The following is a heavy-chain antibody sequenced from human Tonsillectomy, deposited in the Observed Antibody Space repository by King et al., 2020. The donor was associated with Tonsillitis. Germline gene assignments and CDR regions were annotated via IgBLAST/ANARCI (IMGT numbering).Heavy chain of an antibody. Sequence: QLVQSGGGVVQPGRSLSLACAASGFTFTKYAIHWFRQAPGMGLEWVASISYDASNKYYADSVKGRFTISRDNSKDTLYLQMSGLRADDTAVYYCARGSLASSWSHGPFDFWGQGTLVTVSS. D-gene: IGHD6-13*01. CDR1: GFTFTKYA. CDR3: ARGSLASSWSHGPFDF. J-gene: IGHJ4*02. V-gene: IGHV3-30-3*01. CDR2: ISYDASNK.